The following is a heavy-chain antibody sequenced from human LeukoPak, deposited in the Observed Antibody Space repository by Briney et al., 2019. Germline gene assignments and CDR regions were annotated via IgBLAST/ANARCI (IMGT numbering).Heavy chain of an antibody. CDR1: GFTFSSYW. CDR3: AKDRSMAARPAMYYFDY. V-gene: IGHV3-7*01. Sequence: GGSLRLSCAASGFTFSSYWMSWVRQAPGKGLEWVANIKQDGSAKYYVDSVKGRFTISRDNAKNSLYLQMNTLRPEDTAVYYCAKDRSMAARPAMYYFDYWGQGTLVTVSS. D-gene: IGHD6-6*01. J-gene: IGHJ4*02. CDR2: IKQDGSAK.